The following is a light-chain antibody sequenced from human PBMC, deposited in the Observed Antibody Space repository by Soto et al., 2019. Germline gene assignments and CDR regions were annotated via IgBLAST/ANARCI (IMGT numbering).Light chain of an antibody. V-gene: IGLV1-51*01. Sequence: QSAMTQPPSVSAAPGQKVTISCSGSSSNIGGNSVSWYQQLPGTAPKLLIYDDNKRPSGIPDRSSGSKSCTSATLGITGFQTGDEADYYCGSWDSSLSAYVFGTGTKVTVL. CDR3: GSWDSSLSAYV. CDR1: SSNIGGNS. CDR2: DDN. J-gene: IGLJ1*01.